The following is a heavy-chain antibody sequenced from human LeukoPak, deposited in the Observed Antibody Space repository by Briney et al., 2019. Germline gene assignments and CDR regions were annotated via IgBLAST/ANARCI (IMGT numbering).Heavy chain of an antibody. J-gene: IGHJ4*02. CDR3: ARGTMTTVTYYFDY. CDR1: GGSISSSGYY. V-gene: IGHV4-39*07. D-gene: IGHD4-17*01. Sequence: KSSETLSLTCTVSGGSISSSGYYWGWIRQPPGKGLEWIGEINHSGSTNYNPSLKSRVTISVDTSKNQFSLKLSSVTAADTAVYYCARGTMTTVTYYFDYWGQGTLVTVSS. CDR2: INHSGST.